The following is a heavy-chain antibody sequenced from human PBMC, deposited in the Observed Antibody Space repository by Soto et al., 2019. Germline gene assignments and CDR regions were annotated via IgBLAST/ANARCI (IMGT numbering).Heavy chain of an antibody. D-gene: IGHD2-2*01. CDR1: GVAFSRHG. J-gene: IGHJ4*02. Sequence: GGSLRLSCAASGVAFSRHGMHWVRQPPGKGLEWVAAIAYDGSNEFYGDSVKGRFTVSRDNSKNTLYLQMNSLTAEDTAVYYCARDSPYCSSTSCYNGHFDYWCKGTLVTVSS. CDR2: IAYDGSNE. V-gene: IGHV3-33*01. CDR3: ARDSPYCSSTSCYNGHFDY.